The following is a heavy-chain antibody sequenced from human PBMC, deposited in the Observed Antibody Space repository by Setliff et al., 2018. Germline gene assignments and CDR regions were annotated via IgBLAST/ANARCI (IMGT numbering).Heavy chain of an antibody. Sequence: ASVKVSCKASGYTLTNYYMHWVRQAPGQGLEWMGWISPYNGYIIYAHKFQGRVTMTTDTSTGTADMELRDLRSDDTAVYYCTRDTNIAVVPPHRTAFDIWGQGTMVTVSS. CDR1: GYTLTNYY. CDR3: TRDTNIAVVPPHRTAFDI. V-gene: IGHV1-18*04. CDR2: ISPYNGYI. D-gene: IGHD2-2*01. J-gene: IGHJ3*02.